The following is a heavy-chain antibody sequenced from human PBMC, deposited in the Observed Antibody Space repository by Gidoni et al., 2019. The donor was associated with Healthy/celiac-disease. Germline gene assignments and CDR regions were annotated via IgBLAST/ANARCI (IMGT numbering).Heavy chain of an antibody. D-gene: IGHD6-13*01. V-gene: IGHV1-8*01. Sequence: QVQLVQSGAEVKKPGASVKVSCQASGYTFTSYDIHWVRQATGQGLEWMGWMNPNSGNTGYAQKFQGRVTMTRNTSISTAYMELSSLRSEDTAVYYCASHKTLGVGIAAARSNYYYGMDVWGQGTTVTVSS. CDR2: MNPNSGNT. CDR3: ASHKTLGVGIAAARSNYYYGMDV. CDR1: GYTFTSYD. J-gene: IGHJ6*02.